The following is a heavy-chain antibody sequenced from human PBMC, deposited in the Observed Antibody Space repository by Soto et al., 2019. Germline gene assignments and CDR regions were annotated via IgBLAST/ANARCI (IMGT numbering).Heavy chain of an antibody. Sequence: QVHLVQSGGEVKKPGGSVKGSCKGSGYAFTTYCIPWVRQAPGQGLEWMGWISAHNGNTNYAQKLQGRVTVTRDTSTSTAYMELRSLRSDDTAVYYCARGRYGDYWGQGALVTVSS. D-gene: IGHD1-1*01. CDR1: GYAFTTYC. CDR3: ARGRYGDY. CDR2: ISAHNGNT. J-gene: IGHJ4*02. V-gene: IGHV1-18*01.